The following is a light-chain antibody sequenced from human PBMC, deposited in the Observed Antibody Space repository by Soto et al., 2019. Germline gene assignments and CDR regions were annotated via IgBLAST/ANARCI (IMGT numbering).Light chain of an antibody. V-gene: IGLV2-11*01. CDR2: DVS. J-gene: IGLJ2*01. CDR3: CSYAGSYSVV. Sequence: QAALTQPRPVSGSPGQTVTISCTGTSSGVGGYNYVSWYQQDPGKAPKLMIYDVSKRPSGVPDRFSGSKSGNTASLTISGLQAEDVGDYYCCSYAGSYSVVFGGGTKLTVL. CDR1: SSGVGGYNY.